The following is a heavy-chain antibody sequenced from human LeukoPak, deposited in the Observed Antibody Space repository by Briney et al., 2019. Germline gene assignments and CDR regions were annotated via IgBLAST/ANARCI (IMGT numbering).Heavy chain of an antibody. D-gene: IGHD3-10*01. CDR3: ARDHGENYYGMDV. CDR1: GGTFSSYA. V-gene: IGHV1-69*13. Sequence: SVKVSCKASGGTFSSYAISWVRQAPGQGLEWMGGIIPIFGTANYAQKFQGRVRITADESTSTAYMELSSLRSEDTAVYYCARDHGENYYGMDVWGQGTTVTVSS. J-gene: IGHJ6*02. CDR2: IIPIFGTA.